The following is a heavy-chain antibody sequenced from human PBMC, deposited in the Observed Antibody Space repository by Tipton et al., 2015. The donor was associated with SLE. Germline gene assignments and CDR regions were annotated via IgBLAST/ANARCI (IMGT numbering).Heavy chain of an antibody. CDR1: GDSLSSDTYY. D-gene: IGHD2-2*02. J-gene: IGHJ6*04. Sequence: TLSLTCTVSGDSLSSDTYYWSWIREPPGKGLEWIGYIYYSGSTYRVPSLESRITMSVDTSNNQFSLKMSSVTAADTAVYYCARGLSNRKRSSDTFDKWGKGTTVTVSS. V-gene: IGHV4-31*03. CDR3: ARGLSNRKRSSDTFDK. CDR2: IYYSGST.